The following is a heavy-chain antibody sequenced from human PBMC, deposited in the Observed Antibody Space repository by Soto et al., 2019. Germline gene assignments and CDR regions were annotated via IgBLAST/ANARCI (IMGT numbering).Heavy chain of an antibody. CDR3: ARCYGSAFDI. CDR2: IYYSGST. J-gene: IGHJ3*02. Sequence: QVQLQESGPGLVKPSETLSLTCTVSGGSINSYYWSWIRQPPGKGLEWIGYIYYSGSTNYNPSLKSRVTISVDTSKNQFSLKLSSVTAADTAVYYCARCYGSAFDIWGQGTMVTVSS. CDR1: GGSINSYY. V-gene: IGHV4-59*08. D-gene: IGHD4-17*01.